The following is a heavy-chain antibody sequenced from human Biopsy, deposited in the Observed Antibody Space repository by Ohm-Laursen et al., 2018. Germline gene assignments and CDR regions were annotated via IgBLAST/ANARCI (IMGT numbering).Heavy chain of an antibody. V-gene: IGHV1-69*01. CDR3: ARDFYDSSDARHQ. D-gene: IGHD3-22*01. CDR1: GGTFITYG. Sequence: SSVKVSCKASGGTFITYGFNWVRQAPGQGLEWMGGIIPMFGPATYAQKFQGRVTITADESTSTSYMELNSLRSEDTAAYYCARDFYDSSDARHQWGQGTLVTVSS. J-gene: IGHJ4*02. CDR2: IIPMFGPA.